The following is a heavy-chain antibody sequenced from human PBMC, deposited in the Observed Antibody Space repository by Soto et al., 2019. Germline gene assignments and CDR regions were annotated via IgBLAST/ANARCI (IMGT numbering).Heavy chain of an antibody. Sequence: GGSLRLSCAACGFTFSSYAMSWVRQAPGKGLEWVSAISGGGGSTYYADSVRGRFTISGDSSRNTLYLQMNSLRAEDTAVYYCAKEGEGATFDYWGQGTLVTVSS. V-gene: IGHV3-23*01. CDR1: GFTFSSYA. D-gene: IGHD1-26*01. CDR2: ISGGGGST. CDR3: AKEGEGATFDY. J-gene: IGHJ4*02.